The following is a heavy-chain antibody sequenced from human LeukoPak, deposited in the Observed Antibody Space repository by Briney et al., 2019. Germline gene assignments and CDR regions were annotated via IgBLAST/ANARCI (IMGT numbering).Heavy chain of an antibody. D-gene: IGHD6-19*01. V-gene: IGHV5-51*01. CDR2: IYPGDSDT. CDR1: GYSFTSYW. J-gene: IGHJ3*02. Sequence: GESLKISCKGSGYSFTSYWIGWVRQMPGKGLEWMGIIYPGDSDTRYSPSFQGQVTISADKSISTAYLQWSSLKASDTAMYYCARQGKGAYSSGWVDAFDIWGQRTMVTVSS. CDR3: ARQGKGAYSSGWVDAFDI.